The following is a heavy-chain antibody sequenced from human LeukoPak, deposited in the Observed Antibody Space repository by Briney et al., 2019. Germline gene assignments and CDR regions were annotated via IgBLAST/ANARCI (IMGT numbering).Heavy chain of an antibody. CDR1: GFTFRDYW. CDR3: ARDGYSSSWFEDY. D-gene: IGHD6-13*01. V-gene: IGHV3-7*03. Sequence: GGSLRLSCAASGFTFRDYWMSWVRQAPGKGLEWVANIRQDGSEQYYVDSVKGRFTISRDNAKNSLYLRMISLRAEDTAVYYCARDGYSSSWFEDYWGQGTLVTVSS. J-gene: IGHJ4*02. CDR2: IRQDGSEQ.